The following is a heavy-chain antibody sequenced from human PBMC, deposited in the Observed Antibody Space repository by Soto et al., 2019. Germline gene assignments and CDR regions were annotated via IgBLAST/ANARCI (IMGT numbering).Heavy chain of an antibody. J-gene: IGHJ5*02. V-gene: IGHV3-33*01. CDR3: ARGPYSRGWLPPEFHP. D-gene: IGHD6-19*01. CDR1: GFTFSSYG. CDR2: IWYDGSNK. Sequence: QVQLVESGGGVVQPGRSLRLSCAASGFTFSSYGMHWVRQAPGKGLEWVAVIWYDGSNKYYADSVKGRFTISRDNSKNTLYLQMNSLRAEDKAVYYRARGPYSRGWLPPEFHPWGQGTLVTVSS.